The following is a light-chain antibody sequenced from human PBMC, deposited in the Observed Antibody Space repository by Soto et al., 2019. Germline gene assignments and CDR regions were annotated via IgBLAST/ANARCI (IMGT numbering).Light chain of an antibody. V-gene: IGKV3-20*01. J-gene: IGKJ4*01. CDR2: AAS. CDR3: QQSAIIPLT. CDR1: RSVGAY. Sequence: EIVLTQSPGTLSLSPGERATLSCRASRSVGAYLAWYQQRPGQAPRLLIYAASSRATGIPDRFSGSGSGTDFTLTISRLEPEDSAVYYCQQSAIIPLTFGGGTK.